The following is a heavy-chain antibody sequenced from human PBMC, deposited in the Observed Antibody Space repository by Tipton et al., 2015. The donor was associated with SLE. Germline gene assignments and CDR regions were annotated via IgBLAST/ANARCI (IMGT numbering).Heavy chain of an antibody. CDR3: AREEWEPYFDY. V-gene: IGHV4-4*07. Sequence: TLSLTCTVSGGSISTSYWSWIRQPAGKGPEWIGRLYPSGSTNYNPALKSRVTMSVDTSKNQFSLKLSSVTAADTAVYYCAREEWEPYFDYWGQGTLVTVSS. CDR2: LYPSGST. D-gene: IGHD1-26*01. J-gene: IGHJ4*02. CDR1: GGSISTSY.